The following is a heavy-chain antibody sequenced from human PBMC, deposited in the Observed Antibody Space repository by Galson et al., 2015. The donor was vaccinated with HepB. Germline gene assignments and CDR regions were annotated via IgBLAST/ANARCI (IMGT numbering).Heavy chain of an antibody. V-gene: IGHV3-30*03. CDR1: GFTFSSYG. D-gene: IGHD3-22*01. Sequence: SLRLSCAASGFTFSSYGMHWVRQAPGKGLEWVAVISYDGSNKYYADSVKGRFTISRDNSKNTLYLQMNSLRAEDTAVYYCARGVGDSSGYYPLHFDYWGQGTLVTVSS. CDR3: ARGVGDSSGYYPLHFDY. J-gene: IGHJ4*02. CDR2: ISYDGSNK.